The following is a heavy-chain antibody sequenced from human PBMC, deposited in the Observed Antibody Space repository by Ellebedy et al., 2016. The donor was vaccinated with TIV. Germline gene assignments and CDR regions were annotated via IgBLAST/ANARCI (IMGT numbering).Heavy chain of an antibody. CDR1: GYTFTSYA. Sequence: ASVKVSXXASGYTFTSYAMHWVRQAPGQRLEWMGWINAGNGNTKYSQKFQGRVTITRDTSASTAYMELSSLRSEDTAVYYCARGTWQWLVPWFDPWGQGTLVTVSS. CDR3: ARGTWQWLVPWFDP. CDR2: INAGNGNT. V-gene: IGHV1-3*01. J-gene: IGHJ5*02. D-gene: IGHD6-19*01.